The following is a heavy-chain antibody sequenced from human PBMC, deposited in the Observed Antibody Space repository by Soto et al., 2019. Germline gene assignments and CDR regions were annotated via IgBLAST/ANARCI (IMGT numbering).Heavy chain of an antibody. J-gene: IGHJ6*02. Sequence: EVQLLESGGGLVQPGGSLRLSCAASGFTFSSYAMSWVRQAPGKGLEWVSAISGSGGSTYYADSVKGRFTISRDNSKNTLYLQMNSLRAEDTAVYYCGKDDRYYYYYGMDVWGQGTKVTVSS. V-gene: IGHV3-23*01. CDR2: ISGSGGST. CDR1: GFTFSSYA. CDR3: GKDDRYYYYYGMDV.